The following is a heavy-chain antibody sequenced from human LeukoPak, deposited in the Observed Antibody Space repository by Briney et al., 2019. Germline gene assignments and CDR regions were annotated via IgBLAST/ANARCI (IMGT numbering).Heavy chain of an antibody. CDR2: ISSSSSYI. CDR3: ARESFDFWSGYPTNVDY. CDR1: GFTFSSYS. D-gene: IGHD3-3*01. J-gene: IGHJ4*02. Sequence: GGSLRLSCAASGFTFSSYSMNWVRQAPGKGLEWVSFISSSSSYIYYADSVKGRFTISRDNAKNSLYLQMNSLRAEDTAVYYCARESFDFWSGYPTNVDYWGQGTLVTVSS. V-gene: IGHV3-21*01.